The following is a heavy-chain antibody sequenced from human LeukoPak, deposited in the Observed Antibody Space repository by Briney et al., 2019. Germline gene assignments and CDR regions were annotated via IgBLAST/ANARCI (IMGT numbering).Heavy chain of an antibody. CDR2: VSDDGSNK. V-gene: IGHV3-30*18. D-gene: IGHD3-3*01. J-gene: IGHJ4*02. CDR3: AKDGITIFGVVIKAPDY. Sequence: GGSLRLSCAASGFTYSSYGRHWVRQAPAKGLEWVAVVSDDGSNKYYADSVKGRFTISRDNSKNTLYLQMNSLRAEDTAVYYCAKDGITIFGVVIKAPDYWGQGTLVTVSS. CDR1: GFTYSSYG.